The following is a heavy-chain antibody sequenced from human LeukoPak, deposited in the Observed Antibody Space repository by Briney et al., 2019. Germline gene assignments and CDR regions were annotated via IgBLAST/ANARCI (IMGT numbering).Heavy chain of an antibody. CDR3: ARSPSYSSSWYALDS. V-gene: IGHV3-13*01. Sequence: PGGSLTLSCEASGFTLSGYDMHWVRQATGKGLEWVSAIGTTGDTYYSDSVRARFTISRENAKNSLDLQMYRLRAGDTTVYYWARSPSYSSSWYALDSWGQGPLVTVSS. D-gene: IGHD6-13*01. J-gene: IGHJ4*02. CDR1: GFTLSGYD. CDR2: IGTTGDT.